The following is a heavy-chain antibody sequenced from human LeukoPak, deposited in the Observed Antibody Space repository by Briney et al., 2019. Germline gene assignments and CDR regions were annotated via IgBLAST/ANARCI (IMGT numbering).Heavy chain of an antibody. CDR2: INPNSGGT. Sequence: ASVKVSCKASGYTFTGYYMHWVRQAPGQGLEWMGWINPNSGGTNYAQKFQGRVTMTRDTSLSTAYMELSRLQSDDTAGYFCSRVGVGDSSGWYDSFDIWGQGTKVTVPS. CDR1: GYTFTGYY. V-gene: IGHV1-2*02. J-gene: IGHJ3*02. D-gene: IGHD6-19*01. CDR3: SRVGVGDSSGWYDSFDI.